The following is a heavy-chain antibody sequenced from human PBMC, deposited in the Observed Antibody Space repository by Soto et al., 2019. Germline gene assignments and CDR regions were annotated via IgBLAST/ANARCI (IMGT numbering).Heavy chain of an antibody. CDR3: ARGSRVVVPAAIYWYFDL. CDR1: GYTFTSYY. CDR2: INPSGGST. V-gene: IGHV1-46*03. D-gene: IGHD2-2*01. Sequence: QVQLVQSGAEVKKPGASVKVSCKASGYTFTSYYMHWVRQAPGQGLEWMGIINPSGGSTSYAQKFQGRVTMNWDTSTRTVYMELSSLRSEDTAVYYCARGSRVVVPAAIYWYFDLWGRGNLVTVSS. J-gene: IGHJ2*01.